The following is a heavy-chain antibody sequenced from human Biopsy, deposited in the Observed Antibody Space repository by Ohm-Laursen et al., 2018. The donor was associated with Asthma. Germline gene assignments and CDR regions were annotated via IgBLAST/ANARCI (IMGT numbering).Heavy chain of an antibody. J-gene: IGHJ4*02. CDR1: GFTFSSYG. CDR2: ISYDGSNK. Sequence: SLRLSCAASGFTFSSYGMHWVRQAPGKGLEWVAVISYDGSNKYYADSVKDRFTISRDNSKNTLYLQMNSLRGDDTAVYYCARDMNRDGWYFDYWGQGTLVTVSS. V-gene: IGHV3-30*03. CDR3: ARDMNRDGWYFDY. D-gene: IGHD5-24*01.